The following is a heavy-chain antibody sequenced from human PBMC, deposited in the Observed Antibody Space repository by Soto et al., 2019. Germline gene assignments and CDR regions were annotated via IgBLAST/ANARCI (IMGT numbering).Heavy chain of an antibody. CDR2: IYWNDDK. CDR3: AHRHGSGIDKTYYFDY. Sequence: QITLKESGPTLVKPTQTLTLTCTFSGFSLSTSGVGVGWIRQPPGKALEWLALIYWNDDKRYSPSLKSRLTITKDTSKNQVVLTMTNMDPVDTATYYCAHRHGSGIDKTYYFDYWGQGTLVTVSS. D-gene: IGHD3-10*01. V-gene: IGHV2-5*01. CDR1: GFSLSTSGVG. J-gene: IGHJ4*02.